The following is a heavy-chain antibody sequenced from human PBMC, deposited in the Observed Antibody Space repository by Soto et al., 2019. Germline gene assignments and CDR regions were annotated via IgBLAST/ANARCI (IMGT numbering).Heavy chain of an antibody. V-gene: IGHV1-69*13. Sequence: SVKVSCKDSGVTFSSYRFIWVRQARGLGLEWLGGIVPIYRTADYAQKFQGRVTITADESTRTVYMELSSLKSQDTALYSCARDSGAKLSSSWGQGTLVTVSS. CDR3: ARDSGAKLSSS. D-gene: IGHD6-13*01. CDR2: IVPIYRTA. J-gene: IGHJ4*02. CDR1: GVTFSSYR.